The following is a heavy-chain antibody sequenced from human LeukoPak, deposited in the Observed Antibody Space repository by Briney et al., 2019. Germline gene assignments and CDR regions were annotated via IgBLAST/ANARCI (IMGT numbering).Heavy chain of an antibody. D-gene: IGHD3-9*01. CDR1: GGSFSGYY. V-gene: IGHV4-34*01. CDR2: INHSGST. Sequence: KPSETLSLTCAVYGGSFSGYYWSWLRQPPGKGLEWIGEINHSGSTNYNPSLKSRVTISVDTSKNQFSLKLSSVTAADTAVYYCARGGLRYFDWLSSYYFDYWGQGTLVTVS. CDR3: ARGGLRYFDWLSSYYFDY. J-gene: IGHJ4*02.